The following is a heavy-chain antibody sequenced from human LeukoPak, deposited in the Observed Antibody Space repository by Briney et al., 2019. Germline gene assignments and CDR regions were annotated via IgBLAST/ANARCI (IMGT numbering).Heavy chain of an antibody. CDR1: GFTFSSYE. CDR3: ARDGVVDFWISYGTYNYYYYMDV. CDR2: ISSSGSTI. V-gene: IGHV3-48*03. D-gene: IGHD3-3*01. Sequence: PGRSLRLSCAVSGFTFSSYEMTWVRQAPGQGLERDSYISSSGSTIYYADSVKGRLTIYRDNAKTSLYLQMNNLRVEDTAVYYCARDGVVDFWISYGTYNYYYYMDVWGKGTTVTVSS. J-gene: IGHJ6*03.